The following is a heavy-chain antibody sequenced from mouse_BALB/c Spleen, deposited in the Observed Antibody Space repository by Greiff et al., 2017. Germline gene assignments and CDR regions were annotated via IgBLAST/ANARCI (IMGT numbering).Heavy chain of an antibody. CDR1: GFTFSDFY. CDR3: ARDYYYGSSYGYFDV. CDR2: SRNKANDYTT. V-gene: IGHV7-1*02. D-gene: IGHD1-1*01. Sequence: EVMLVESGGGLVQPGGSLRLSCATSGFTFSDFYMEWVRQPPGKRLEWIAASRNKANDYTTAYSASVKGRFIVSRDTSQSILYLQMNALRAEDTAIYYGARDYYYGSSYGYFDVWGAGTTVTVSS. J-gene: IGHJ1*01.